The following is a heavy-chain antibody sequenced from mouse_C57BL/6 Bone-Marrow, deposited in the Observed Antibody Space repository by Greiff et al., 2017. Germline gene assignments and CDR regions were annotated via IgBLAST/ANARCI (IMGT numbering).Heavy chain of an antibody. J-gene: IGHJ4*01. CDR2: ISSGSSTI. V-gene: IGHV5-17*01. CDR3: ARVGTTVVATKAMDY. Sequence: EVQWVESGGGLVKPGGSLKLSCAASGFTFSDYGMHWVRQAPEKGLEWVAYISSGSSTIYYADTVKGRFTISRDNAKNTLFLQMTSLRSEDTAMYYCARVGTTVVATKAMDYWGQGTSVTVSS. D-gene: IGHD1-1*01. CDR1: GFTFSDYG.